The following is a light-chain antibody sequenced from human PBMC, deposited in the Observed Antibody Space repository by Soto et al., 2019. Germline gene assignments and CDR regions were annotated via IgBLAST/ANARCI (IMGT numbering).Light chain of an antibody. Sequence: QSALTQPASVSGSPGQSITISCTGTSSDVGGYNYVSWYQQHPGKAPQFMIYDVSNPPSGVSNRFSGSKSGNTASLTISGLQAEDEADYYCCSYTTSNTRQIVFGTGTKLTVL. CDR1: SSDVGGYNY. CDR3: CSYTTSNTRQIV. V-gene: IGLV2-14*01. J-gene: IGLJ1*01. CDR2: DVS.